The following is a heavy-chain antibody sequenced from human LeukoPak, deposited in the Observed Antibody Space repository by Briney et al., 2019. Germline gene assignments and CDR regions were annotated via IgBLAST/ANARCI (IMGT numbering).Heavy chain of an antibody. CDR3: ASDRVYDSTDDAFDI. V-gene: IGHV1-18*01. J-gene: IGHJ3*02. CDR1: GYTFASYG. D-gene: IGHD3-22*01. Sequence: PWASVKVSCKASGYTFASYGISWVRQAPGQGLEWMGWISAYNGNTNYAQKLQGRVTMTTDTSTSTAYMELRSLRSDVTAVYYCASDRVYDSTDDAFDIWGQGTMVTVSS. CDR2: ISAYNGNT.